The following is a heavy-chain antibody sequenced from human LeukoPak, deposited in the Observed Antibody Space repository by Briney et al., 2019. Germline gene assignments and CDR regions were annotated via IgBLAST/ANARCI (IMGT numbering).Heavy chain of an antibody. Sequence: GGSLRLSCAASGFTFSNYWMSWVRQAPGKGLEWVANVKQDGSEKYYVDSVKGRFTISRDNAKNSLYLQMNSLRAEDTAVYYCAKVRFNYVTYPPDAFDIWGQGTMVTVSS. V-gene: IGHV3-7*01. CDR3: AKVRFNYVTYPPDAFDI. D-gene: IGHD3-16*01. CDR1: GFTFSNYW. J-gene: IGHJ3*02. CDR2: VKQDGSEK.